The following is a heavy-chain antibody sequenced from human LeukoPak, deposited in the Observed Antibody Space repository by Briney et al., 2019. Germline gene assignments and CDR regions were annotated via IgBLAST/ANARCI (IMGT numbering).Heavy chain of an antibody. J-gene: IGHJ5*02. CDR1: GFAFRTNW. V-gene: IGHV3-7*01. CDR2: IKQDGTEE. Sequence: GGSLRLSCAASGFAFRTNWLSWFRQAPGKGLQWVANIKQDGTEELYVDSVKGRFTISRDNAKTTLYLQMDSLRVEDTAVYYCAREPDNWFDPWGQGTLVTVSS. CDR3: AREPDNWFDP.